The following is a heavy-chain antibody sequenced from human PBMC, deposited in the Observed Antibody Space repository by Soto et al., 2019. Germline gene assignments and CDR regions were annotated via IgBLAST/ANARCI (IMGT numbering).Heavy chain of an antibody. CDR2: IKSKTDGGTT. V-gene: IGHV3-15*07. CDR1: GFTFSNAW. J-gene: IGHJ6*02. Sequence: TGGSLRLSCAASGFTFSNAWMNWVRQAPGKGLEWVGRIKSKTDGGTTDYAAPVKGRFTISRDDSKNTLYLQMNSLKTEDTAVYYCTPVRGVTYYHYYGMDVWGQGTTVTVSS. CDR3: TPVRGVTYYHYYGMDV. D-gene: IGHD3-10*01.